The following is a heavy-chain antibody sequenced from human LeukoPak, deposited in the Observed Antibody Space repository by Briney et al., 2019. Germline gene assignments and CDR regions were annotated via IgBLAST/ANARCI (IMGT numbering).Heavy chain of an antibody. D-gene: IGHD5-18*01. CDR1: GGSISSYY. V-gene: IGHV4-59*01. CDR2: INNSGST. CDR3: AKDRSPRGYSYGYFDY. Sequence: SETLSLTCSVSGGSISSYYWSWIRQPPGKGPEWIGYINNSGSTNYNPSVKSRVTISVDTSKKQFSLRLSSVTTADTAVYYCAKDRSPRGYSYGYFDYWGQGILVTVFS. J-gene: IGHJ4*02.